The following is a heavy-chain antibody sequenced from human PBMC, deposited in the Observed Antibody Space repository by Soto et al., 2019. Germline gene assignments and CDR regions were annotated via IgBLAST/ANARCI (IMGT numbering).Heavy chain of an antibody. CDR1: GFTFSTDT. Sequence: EVQLVESGGGLVQPGGSLRLSCVASGFTFSTDTMNWVRQAPGKGLEWVAHISTSGATRYYADSVKGRFTISRDNAKTSLYLQMDSLRNEDTAVYYCARFFGSGCDYWGQGTLVTVSS. V-gene: IGHV3-48*02. CDR2: ISTSGATR. D-gene: IGHD6-19*01. CDR3: ARFFGSGCDY. J-gene: IGHJ4*02.